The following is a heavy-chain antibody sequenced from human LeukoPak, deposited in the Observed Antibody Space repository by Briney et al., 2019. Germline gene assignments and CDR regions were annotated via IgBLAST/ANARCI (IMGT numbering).Heavy chain of an antibody. CDR2: IIPILGIA. CDR3: ARDPLAENSFDY. D-gene: IGHD6-19*01. Sequence: SVTVSCKASGGTFSSYAISWVRQAPGQGPEWMGRIIPILGIANYAQKFQGRVTITADKSTSTAYMELSSLRSEDTAVYYCARDPLAENSFDYWGQGTLVTVSS. J-gene: IGHJ4*02. CDR1: GGTFSSYA. V-gene: IGHV1-69*04.